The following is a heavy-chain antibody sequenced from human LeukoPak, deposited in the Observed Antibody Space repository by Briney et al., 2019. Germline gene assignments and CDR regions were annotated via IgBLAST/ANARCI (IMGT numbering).Heavy chain of an antibody. V-gene: IGHV3-21*01. Sequence: GGSLRLSCAASGFTFSSYSMNWVRQAPGKGLEWVSSISSSSSYIYYADSVKGRFTISRDNAKNSLYLQMNSLRAEDTAVYYCARRSTRCYAFDYWGQGTLVTVSS. D-gene: IGHD2-2*01. CDR2: ISSSSSYI. CDR1: GFTFSSYS. J-gene: IGHJ4*02. CDR3: ARRSTRCYAFDY.